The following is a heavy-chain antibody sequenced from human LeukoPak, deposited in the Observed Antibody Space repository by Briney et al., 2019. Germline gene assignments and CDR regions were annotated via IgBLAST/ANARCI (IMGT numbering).Heavy chain of an antibody. J-gene: IGHJ6*03. CDR3: ASLSIAARYYYYMDV. CDR2: ISSSSSTI. V-gene: IGHV3-48*01. CDR1: GFTFSSYS. D-gene: IGHD6-6*01. Sequence: GGSLRLSCAASGFTFSSYSMNWVRQAQGKGREWVSYISSSSSTIYYADSVKGRFTISRDNAKNSLYLQMNSLRAEDTVVYYCASLSIAARYYYYMDVWGKGTTVTVSS.